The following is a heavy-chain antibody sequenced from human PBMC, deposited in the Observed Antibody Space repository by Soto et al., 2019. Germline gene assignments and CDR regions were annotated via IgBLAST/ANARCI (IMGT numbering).Heavy chain of an antibody. Sequence: EVQLVESGGGLVKPGGSLRLSCTVSGFTFGDFWMTWVRQAPGKGLEWVANMNQNGGEIYYAESVRGRFVISRDNAKNSLFLQMNSLSADDTSLYYGASQRISYAFDFWGQGTMVTVSS. CDR2: MNQNGGEI. D-gene: IGHD1-1*01. CDR3: ASQRISYAFDF. J-gene: IGHJ4*03. CDR1: GFTFGDFW. V-gene: IGHV3-7*05.